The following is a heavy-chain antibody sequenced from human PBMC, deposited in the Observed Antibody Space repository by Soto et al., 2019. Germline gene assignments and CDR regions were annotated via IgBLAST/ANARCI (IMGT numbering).Heavy chain of an antibody. CDR3: ARQVGGDSSGYLRISPRQYYFDY. J-gene: IGHJ4*02. CDR2: IYYSGST. CDR1: GGSISSSSYY. D-gene: IGHD3-22*01. Sequence: QLLLQESGPGLVKPSETMSLTCTVSGGSISSSSYYWGWIRQPPGKGLEWIGSIYYSGSTYYNPSLKSRVTISVDTSKNQFSRKLSSVTAADTAVYYCARQVGGDSSGYLRISPRQYYFDYCSQGTLVTVSS. V-gene: IGHV4-39*01.